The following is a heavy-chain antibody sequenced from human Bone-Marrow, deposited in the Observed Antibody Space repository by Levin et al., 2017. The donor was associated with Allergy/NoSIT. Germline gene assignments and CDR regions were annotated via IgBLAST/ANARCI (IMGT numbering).Heavy chain of an antibody. CDR3: ARRDSSGWYTLAY. J-gene: IGHJ4*02. V-gene: IGHV4-34*01. Sequence: SETLSLTCAVYGGSFSGYYWSWIRQSPGKGLEWIGEVNHSGTTNYAPSLKSRVAISVDTSKYQFSLRLRSVTAADTAIYYCARRDSSGWYTLAYWGQGTQVTVSS. CDR1: GGSFSGYY. D-gene: IGHD6-19*01. CDR2: VNHSGTT.